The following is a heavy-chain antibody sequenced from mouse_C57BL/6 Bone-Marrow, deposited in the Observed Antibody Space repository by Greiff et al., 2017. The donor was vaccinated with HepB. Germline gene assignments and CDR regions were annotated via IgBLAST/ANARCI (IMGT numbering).Heavy chain of an antibody. CDR1: GFTFSSYG. D-gene: IGHD4-1*01. J-gene: IGHJ2*01. Sequence: EVKLQESGGDLVKPGGSLKLSCAASGFTFSSYGMSWVRQTPDKRLEWVATISSGGSYTYYPDSVKGRFTISRDNAKNTLYLQMSSLKSEDTAMYYCARHKLGFDYWGQGTTLTVSS. CDR3: ARHKLGFDY. V-gene: IGHV5-6*01. CDR2: ISSGGSYT.